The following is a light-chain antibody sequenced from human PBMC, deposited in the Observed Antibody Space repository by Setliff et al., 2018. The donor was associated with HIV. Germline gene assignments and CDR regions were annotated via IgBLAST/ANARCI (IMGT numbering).Light chain of an antibody. CDR3: QQNYNTPLT. CDR1: QSLFYNSNNKNY. V-gene: IGKV4-1*01. J-gene: IGKJ4*01. CDR2: WAS. Sequence: DIVMTQSPDSLAVSLSERATINCKSSQSLFYNSNNKNYLAWYQQTPGQPPKLLIYWASTRESGVPDRFSGSGSGTDFTLTISSLQAEDVAVYYCQQNYNTPLTFGGGTKV.